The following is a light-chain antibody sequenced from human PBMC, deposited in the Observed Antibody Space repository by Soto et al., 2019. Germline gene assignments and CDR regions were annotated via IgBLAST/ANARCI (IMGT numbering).Light chain of an antibody. CDR1: QSVLYSSSNENY. Sequence: DSVMTQSPDSLAVSLGERATINCKSSQSVLYSSSNENYLAWYQQKPGQPPKLLIYWASTRESGVPDRFSGSGSGTDFTLTISSLQAEDVAVYYCQQYYNPPWTFGQGTKVEIK. V-gene: IGKV4-1*01. J-gene: IGKJ1*01. CDR3: QQYYNPPWT. CDR2: WAS.